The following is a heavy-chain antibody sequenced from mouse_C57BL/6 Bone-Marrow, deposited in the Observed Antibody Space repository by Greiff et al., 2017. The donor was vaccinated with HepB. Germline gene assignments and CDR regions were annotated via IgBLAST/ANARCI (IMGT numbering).Heavy chain of an antibody. Sequence: EVKLMESGGGLVKPGGSLKLSCAASGFTFSSYAMSWVRQTPEKRLEWVATISDGGSYTYYPDNVKGRFTISRDNAKNNLYLQMSHLKSEDTAMYYCARGEARRDYFDYWGQGTTLTVSS. J-gene: IGHJ2*01. CDR2: ISDGGSYT. CDR3: ARGEARRDYFDY. V-gene: IGHV5-4*03. CDR1: GFTFSSYA.